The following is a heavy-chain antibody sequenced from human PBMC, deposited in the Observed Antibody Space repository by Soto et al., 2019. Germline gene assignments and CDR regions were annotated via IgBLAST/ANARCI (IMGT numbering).Heavy chain of an antibody. V-gene: IGHV1-18*01. J-gene: IGHJ6*02. Sequence: ASVKVSCKASGYTFIRYCITWVRQAPGQGLEWMGWISAYNDYTNYAQKLQGRVTMTTDTSTSTVCMELRSLRSDDTAVYYCARGGYYDKVWGKMNYYGLDVWGQGTTVTVSS. CDR2: ISAYNDYT. CDR1: GYTFIRYC. D-gene: IGHD3-16*01. CDR3: ARGGYYDKVWGKMNYYGLDV.